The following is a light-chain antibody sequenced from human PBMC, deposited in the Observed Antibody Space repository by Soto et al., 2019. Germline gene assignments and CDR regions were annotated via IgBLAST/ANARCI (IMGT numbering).Light chain of an antibody. Sequence: EIVLTQSPGTLSLSPGERATLSCRASQSVTSNYLAWYQQKPGQAPRLLIFGASIRDTGIPDRFSGSGSGTDFTLTISGLQPEDFAVYYCQQYGTSPQTFGQGTKV. V-gene: IGKV3-20*01. J-gene: IGKJ1*01. CDR2: GAS. CDR3: QQYGTSPQT. CDR1: QSVTSNY.